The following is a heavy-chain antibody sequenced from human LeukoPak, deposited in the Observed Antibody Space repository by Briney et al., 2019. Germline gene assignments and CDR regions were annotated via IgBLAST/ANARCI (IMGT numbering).Heavy chain of an antibody. J-gene: IGHJ4*02. D-gene: IGHD2-2*01. CDR2: ISGSGTT. V-gene: IGHV3-23*01. Sequence: PGRTLSLSCAASGFNFNIYGMNWVRQAPGKGLEWVSGISGSGTTYYADSVKGRFTISRDNSKNTLYLQMNSLRAEDTAVYYCAKYPYIVVVPATLDYWGQGTLVTVSS. CDR3: AKYPYIVVVPATLDY. CDR1: GFNFNIYG.